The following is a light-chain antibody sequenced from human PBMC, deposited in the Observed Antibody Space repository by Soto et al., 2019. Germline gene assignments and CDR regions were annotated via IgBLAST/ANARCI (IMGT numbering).Light chain of an antibody. CDR3: QSYDSSLSGYV. V-gene: IGLV1-40*01. Sequence: QSVLTQPPSVSVAPWQRVTISCTGSSSNIGAGYDVHWYRQLPGTAPKLLIYANSNRPSGVPGRFSGSKSGSSASLAITGLQAEDEADYYCQSYDSSLSGYVFGTGTKVTVL. CDR2: ANS. J-gene: IGLJ1*01. CDR1: SSNIGAGYD.